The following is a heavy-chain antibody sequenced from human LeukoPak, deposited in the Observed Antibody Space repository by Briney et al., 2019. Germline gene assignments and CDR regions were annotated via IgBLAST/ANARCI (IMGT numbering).Heavy chain of an antibody. CDR1: GYTFTGYY. CDR3: ARGDSRGWDWFDP. Sequence: ASVKVSCKASGYTFTGYYMHWVRQAPGQGLEWMGWINPNSGGTNYAQKFQGWVTMTRDTSISTAYMELSRLRSDDTAVYYCARGDSRGWDWFDPWGQGTLVTVSS. CDR2: INPNSGGT. J-gene: IGHJ5*02. V-gene: IGHV1-2*04. D-gene: IGHD6-19*01.